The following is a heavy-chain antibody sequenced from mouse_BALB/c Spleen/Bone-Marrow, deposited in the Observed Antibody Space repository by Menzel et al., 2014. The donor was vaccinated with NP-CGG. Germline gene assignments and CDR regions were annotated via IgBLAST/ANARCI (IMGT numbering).Heavy chain of an antibody. V-gene: IGHV2-9*02. CDR1: GFSLTSYG. CDR3: ASPIYYDYPLFAY. D-gene: IGHD2-4*01. J-gene: IGHJ3*01. Sequence: VHLVESGPGLVAPSQSLSITCTVSGFSLTSYGVHWVRQPPGKGLEWLGVIWAGGSTHYNSALKSRLSISKDNSKSQVFLKMNSLQTDDTAMYYCASPIYYDYPLFAYWGQGTLVTVSA. CDR2: IWAGGST.